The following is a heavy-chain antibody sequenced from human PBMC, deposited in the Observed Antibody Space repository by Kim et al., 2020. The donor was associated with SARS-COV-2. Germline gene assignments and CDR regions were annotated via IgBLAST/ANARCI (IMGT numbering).Heavy chain of an antibody. V-gene: IGHV4-30-2*04. D-gene: IGHD4-17*01. Sequence: YSNPTLKSRVTISVATSKNQFSLKLSSVTAADTAVYYCARLNDYGDYIGYWGQGTLVTVSS. CDR3: ARLNDYGDYIGY. J-gene: IGHJ4*02.